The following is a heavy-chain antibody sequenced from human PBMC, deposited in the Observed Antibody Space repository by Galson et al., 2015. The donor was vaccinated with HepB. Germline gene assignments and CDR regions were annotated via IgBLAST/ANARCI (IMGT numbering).Heavy chain of an antibody. CDR3: ARREGLGSSSWLSARGYGMDV. CDR2: IDPSDSYT. D-gene: IGHD6-13*01. V-gene: IGHV5-10-1*01. CDR1: GYSFTSYW. J-gene: IGHJ6*02. Sequence: QSGAEVKKPGESLRISCKGSGYSFTSYWISWVRQMPGKGLEWMGRIDPSDSYTNYSPSFQGHVTISADKSISTAYLQWSSLKASDTAMYYCARREGLGSSSWLSARGYGMDVWGQGTTVTVSS.